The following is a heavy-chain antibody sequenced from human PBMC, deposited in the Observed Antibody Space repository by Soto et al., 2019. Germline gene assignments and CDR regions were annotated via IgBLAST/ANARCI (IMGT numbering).Heavy chain of an antibody. D-gene: IGHD6-19*01. CDR2: IYYSGST. J-gene: IGHJ6*02. V-gene: IGHV4-59*01. Sequence: SEPLSLTCTVSGGSIRSYYWSWIRQPPGKGLEWIGYIYYSGSTNYNPSLKSRVTISVDTYKNQFSLKLSSVTAADTAVYYCARGCSYSSGWYNYYGTEVWGQGNSVTVSS. CDR1: GGSIRSYY. CDR3: ARGCSYSSGWYNYYGTEV.